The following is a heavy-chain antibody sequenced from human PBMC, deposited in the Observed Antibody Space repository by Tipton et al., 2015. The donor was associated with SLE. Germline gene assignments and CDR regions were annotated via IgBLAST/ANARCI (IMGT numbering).Heavy chain of an antibody. J-gene: IGHJ3*01. V-gene: IGHV4-4*07. CDR3: ARVGAPISAFDV. D-gene: IGHD1-26*01. CDR1: GGSISNYY. CDR2: IYNSGSA. Sequence: TLSLTCTVSGGSISNYYWGWVRQPAGKGLEWIGRIYNSGSAHYNPSLRSRVTISIDTSQNHFSLQLTSVTAADAGLYYCARVGAPISAFDVWGQGTMVNVSS.